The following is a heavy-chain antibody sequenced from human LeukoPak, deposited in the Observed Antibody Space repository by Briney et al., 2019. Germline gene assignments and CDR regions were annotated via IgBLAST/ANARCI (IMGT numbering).Heavy chain of an antibody. CDR2: ISGSGGST. V-gene: IGHV3-23*01. D-gene: IGHD6-13*01. Sequence: PGGSLRLSCAASGFTFSSYAMSWVRQAPGKGLEWVSAISGSGGSTYYADSVKGRFTISRDNSKNTLYLQMNSLRAEDTAVYYCAKDDQYSSSWLPPFDYWGQGTVVTVSS. CDR1: GFTFSSYA. J-gene: IGHJ4*02. CDR3: AKDDQYSSSWLPPFDY.